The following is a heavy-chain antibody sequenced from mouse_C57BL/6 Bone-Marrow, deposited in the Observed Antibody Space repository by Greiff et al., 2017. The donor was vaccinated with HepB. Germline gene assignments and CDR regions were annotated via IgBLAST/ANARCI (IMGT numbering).Heavy chain of an antibody. J-gene: IGHJ3*01. D-gene: IGHD1-1*01. Sequence: EVKLMESGPGLVKPSQSLSLTCSVTGYSITSGYYWNWIRQFPGNKLEWMGYISYDGSNNYNPSLKNRISITRDTSKNQFFLKLNSVTTEDTATYYCARALPYYYYGSLWFAYWGQGTLVTVSA. CDR2: ISYDGSN. V-gene: IGHV3-6*01. CDR1: GYSITSGYY. CDR3: ARALPYYYYGSLWFAY.